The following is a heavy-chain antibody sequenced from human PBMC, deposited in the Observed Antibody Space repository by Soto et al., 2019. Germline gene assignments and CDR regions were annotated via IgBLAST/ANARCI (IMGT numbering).Heavy chain of an antibody. Sequence: QLQLQESGPGLVKPSDTLSLTCTVSGGSISTDSHYWGWIRQPPGKGLEWIGSVYYAGSTYKNPPLPSRVTISVDTSKNHFSLKLNSVTAADTAVYYCARRTNYGDYSFDYWGQGTLVTVSS. CDR2: VYYAGST. CDR3: ARRTNYGDYSFDY. CDR1: GGSISTDSHY. V-gene: IGHV4-39*02. D-gene: IGHD4-17*01. J-gene: IGHJ4*02.